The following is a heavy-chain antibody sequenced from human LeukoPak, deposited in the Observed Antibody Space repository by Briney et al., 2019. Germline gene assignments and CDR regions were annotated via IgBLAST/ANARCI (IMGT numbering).Heavy chain of an antibody. Sequence: GGSLRLSCAASGFTFSSYSMNWVRQAPGKGLEWVSSISSSSSYIYYADSVKGRFTISRDNAKNSLYLQMNSLRAEDTAVYYCARDSAPKIWFGAPYYMDVWGKGTTVTVSS. CDR3: ARDSAPKIWFGAPYYMDV. V-gene: IGHV3-21*01. CDR1: GFTFSSYS. D-gene: IGHD3-10*01. CDR2: ISSSSSYI. J-gene: IGHJ6*03.